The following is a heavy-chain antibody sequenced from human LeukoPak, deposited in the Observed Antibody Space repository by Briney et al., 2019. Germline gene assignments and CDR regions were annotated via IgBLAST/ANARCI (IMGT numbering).Heavy chain of an antibody. J-gene: IGHJ4*02. Sequence: GRSLRLSCAASGFTFDDYAMHWVRQAPGKGLEWVSGIGWNSGSIGYADSVKGRFTISRDNAKNSLYLQMNSLRAEDTALYYCAKVRSSSWFNYFDYWGQGTLVTVSS. CDR2: IGWNSGSI. D-gene: IGHD6-13*01. CDR3: AKVRSSSWFNYFDY. CDR1: GFTFDDYA. V-gene: IGHV3-9*01.